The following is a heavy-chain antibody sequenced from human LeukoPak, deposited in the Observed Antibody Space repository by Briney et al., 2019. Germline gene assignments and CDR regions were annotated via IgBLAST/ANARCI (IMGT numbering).Heavy chain of an antibody. Sequence: SETLSLTCNVSGGSISSSTNYWGWIRQPPGKRLEWIGSFYFSGSTYIHPTLKSRVTISVDTSKNQFSLSLSSVTPEDTAVYYCSGGSTYDYWGQGTLVTVSS. J-gene: IGHJ4*02. V-gene: IGHV4-39*01. CDR1: GGSISSSTNY. CDR2: FYFSGST. D-gene: IGHD2-8*02. CDR3: SGGSTYDY.